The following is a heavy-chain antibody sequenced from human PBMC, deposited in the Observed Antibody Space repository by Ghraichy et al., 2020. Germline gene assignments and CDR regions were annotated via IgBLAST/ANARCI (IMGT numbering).Heavy chain of an antibody. D-gene: IGHD4-23*01. Sequence: SETLSLTCTVSGGSISTSSYYWGWIRQPPGKGLEWIGTIYYSGSTYYNPSLKSRVTISVDTSKNQFSLRLSSVTAADTAVYYCARHYGGGSFYYYGMDVWGQGTTVTVSS. CDR3: ARHYGGGSFYYYGMDV. V-gene: IGHV4-39*01. J-gene: IGHJ6*02. CDR1: GGSISTSSYY. CDR2: IYYSGST.